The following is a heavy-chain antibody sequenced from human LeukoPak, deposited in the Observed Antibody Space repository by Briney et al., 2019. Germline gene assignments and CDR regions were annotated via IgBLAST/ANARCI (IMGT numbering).Heavy chain of an antibody. J-gene: IGHJ4*02. CDR1: GGSVSSGRYY. D-gene: IGHD5-24*01. V-gene: IGHV3-7*04. CDR2: IKQDGSKK. CDR3: TRVGYIDEGIDY. Sequence: ETLSLTCTVSGGSVSSGRYYWTWVRQAPGKGLEWVANIKQDGSKKSYVDSVKGRFTISRDNAKNSLYLQMNSLRAEDTAIYYCTRVGYIDEGIDYWGQGTLVTVSS.